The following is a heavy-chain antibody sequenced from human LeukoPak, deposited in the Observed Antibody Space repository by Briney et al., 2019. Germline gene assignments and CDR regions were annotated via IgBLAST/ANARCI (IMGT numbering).Heavy chain of an antibody. CDR3: ARPGTVDGYNYFDY. J-gene: IGHJ4*02. CDR1: GYRFTSYW. V-gene: IGHV5-51*03. Sequence: GQSLTLSCKGSGYRFTSYWIGWVRQLPGKGLEWMGIIYPGDSDTIYSLSFQGQVTISADKSISTAYLQWSSLKASDTAMYYCARPGTVDGYNYFDYWGQGTLVTVSS. D-gene: IGHD5-24*01. CDR2: IYPGDSDT.